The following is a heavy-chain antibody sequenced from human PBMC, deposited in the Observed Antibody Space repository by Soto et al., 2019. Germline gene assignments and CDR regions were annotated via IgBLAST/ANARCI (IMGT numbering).Heavy chain of an antibody. CDR2: IYFGGTT. Sequence: QVQLQESGPGLVKPSETLSLTCTVSGGSISPYYWSWIRQPPGKGLEWIGYIYFGGTTKYNPSRKSQVAISADTSKNQFSLKITSVLAADTAVYYCARLGGFFQALDSWGPGTLVTVSS. CDR1: GGSISPYY. J-gene: IGHJ4*02. CDR3: ARLGGFFQALDS. V-gene: IGHV4-59*08. D-gene: IGHD2-15*01.